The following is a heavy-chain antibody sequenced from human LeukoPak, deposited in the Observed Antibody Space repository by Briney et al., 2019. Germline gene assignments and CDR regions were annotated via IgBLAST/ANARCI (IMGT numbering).Heavy chain of an antibody. J-gene: IGHJ4*02. CDR2: IWYDGSNK. CDR1: GFTFSSYA. V-gene: IGHV3-33*08. Sequence: PGGSLRLSCAASGFTFSSYAMSWVRQAPGKGLEWVAVIWYDGSNKYYADSVKGRFTISRDNSKNTLYLQMNSLRAEDTAVYYCARSESSFDYWGQGTLVTVSS. CDR3: ARSESSFDY. D-gene: IGHD1-26*01.